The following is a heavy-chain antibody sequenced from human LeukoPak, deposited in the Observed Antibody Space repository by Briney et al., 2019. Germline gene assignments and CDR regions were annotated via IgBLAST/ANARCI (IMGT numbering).Heavy chain of an antibody. CDR2: IWPDGSNK. V-gene: IGHV3-33*08. J-gene: IGHJ4*02. D-gene: IGHD1-26*01. CDR3: ARASGPFDY. Sequence: GGSLRLSCAASGFTFSTYGIHWVRQAPGKGLEWVAVIWPDGSNKYYADSVKGRFTISRDNSKNTLYLQMNSLRAEDTALYYCARASGPFDYWGQGTLVTVSS. CDR1: GFTFSTYG.